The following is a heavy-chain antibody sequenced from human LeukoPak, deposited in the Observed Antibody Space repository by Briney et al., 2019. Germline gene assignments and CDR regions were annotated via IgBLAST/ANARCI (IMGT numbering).Heavy chain of an antibody. D-gene: IGHD4/OR15-4a*01. CDR3: ARGGAADY. CDR2: INRSGST. CDR1: GGSFTIYQ. V-gene: IGHV4-34*01. J-gene: IGHJ4*02. Sequence: SETLSLTCAVSGGSFTIYQWSWIRQSPEKGLEWIGDINRSGSTDYNPALRSRASISMDTSKNQFSLKLRSVTAADTAVYNCARGGAADYWGQGTLVTVSS.